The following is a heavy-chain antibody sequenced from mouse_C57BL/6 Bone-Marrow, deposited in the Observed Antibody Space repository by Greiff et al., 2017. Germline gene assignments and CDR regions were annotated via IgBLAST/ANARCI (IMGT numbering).Heavy chain of an antibody. CDR3: ARVDGYYLFAY. J-gene: IGHJ3*01. V-gene: IGHV5-12*01. D-gene: IGHD2-3*01. Sequence: EVQRVESGGGLVQPGGSLKLSCAASGFTFSDYYMYWVRQTPEKRLEWVAYISNGGGSTYYPDTVKGRFTISRDNAKNTLYLQMSRLKSEDTAMYYCARVDGYYLFAYWGQGTLVTVSA. CDR1: GFTFSDYY. CDR2: ISNGGGST.